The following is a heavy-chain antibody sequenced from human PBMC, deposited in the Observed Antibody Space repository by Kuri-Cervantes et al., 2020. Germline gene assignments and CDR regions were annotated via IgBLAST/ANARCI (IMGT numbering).Heavy chain of an antibody. J-gene: IGHJ4*02. CDR3: ASEDYDILTGPIDD. CDR2: IYYSGST. Sequence: GSLRLSCTVSGGSISSYYWSWIRQPPGKGLECIGYIYYSGSTNYNPSLKSRVTISVDTSKNQFSVKLSSVTAADTAVYYCASEDYDILTGPIDDWGQGTLVTVSS. V-gene: IGHV4-59*12. CDR1: GGSISSYY. D-gene: IGHD3-9*01.